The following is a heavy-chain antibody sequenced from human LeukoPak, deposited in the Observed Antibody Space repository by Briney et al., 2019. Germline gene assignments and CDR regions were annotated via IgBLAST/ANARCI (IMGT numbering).Heavy chain of an antibody. CDR2: IYSGGAT. CDR3: ARGRFSGPDDY. V-gene: IGHV3-53*01. CDR1: EFSVSSNY. J-gene: IGHJ4*02. Sequence: GGSLRLSCAVSEFSVSSNYMNWVRQAPGKGLEWVSVIYSGGATYYADSVRGRFTISRDNSKNMVSLQMASLGAEDTAVYYCARGRFSGPDDYWGQGTLVTVSS. D-gene: IGHD6-19*01.